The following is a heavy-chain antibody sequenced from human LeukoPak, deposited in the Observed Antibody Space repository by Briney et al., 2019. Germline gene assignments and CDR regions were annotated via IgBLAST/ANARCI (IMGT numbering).Heavy chain of an antibody. Sequence: SETLSLTCTVSGDSISSYYWSWIRQPPGKGLEWIGYIYYSGSTNYNPSLKSRVTISVDTSKNQFSLKLSSVTAADTAVYYCASLYYDIGRYPTWFDPWGRGTLVTVSS. V-gene: IGHV4-59*08. CDR1: GDSISSYY. CDR2: IYYSGST. D-gene: IGHD3-22*01. CDR3: ASLYYDIGRYPTWFDP. J-gene: IGHJ5*02.